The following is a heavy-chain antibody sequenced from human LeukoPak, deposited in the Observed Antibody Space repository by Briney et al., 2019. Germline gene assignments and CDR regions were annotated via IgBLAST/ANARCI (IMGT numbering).Heavy chain of an antibody. Sequence: GASVKVSCKASGGTFSSYAISWVRQAPGQGLEWMGGIIPIFGTANYAQKFQGRVTITADKSTSTAYMELSSLRSEDTAVYYCARAGSDSSGWFPGGDYMDVWGKGTTVTVSS. CDR3: ARAGSDSSGWFPGGDYMDV. CDR2: IIPIFGTA. J-gene: IGHJ6*03. D-gene: IGHD6-19*01. V-gene: IGHV1-69*06. CDR1: GGTFSSYA.